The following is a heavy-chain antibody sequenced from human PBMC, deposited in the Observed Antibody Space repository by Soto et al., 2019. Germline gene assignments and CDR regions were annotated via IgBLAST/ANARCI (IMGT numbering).Heavy chain of an antibody. D-gene: IGHD3-10*01. Sequence: PSETLSLTCAVSGGSISSGGYSWSWIRQPPGKGLEWIGYIYHSGSTYYNPSLKSRVTISVDRSKNQFSLKLSSVTAADTAVYFCARGGYYVAGSYYSSHWGQGTLVTVSS. J-gene: IGHJ4*02. CDR1: GGSISSGGYS. CDR3: ARGGYYVAGSYYSSH. CDR2: IYHSGST. V-gene: IGHV4-30-2*01.